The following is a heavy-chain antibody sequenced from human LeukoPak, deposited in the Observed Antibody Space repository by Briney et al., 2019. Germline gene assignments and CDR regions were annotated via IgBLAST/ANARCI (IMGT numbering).Heavy chain of an antibody. CDR2: ISASGRYT. V-gene: IGHV3-23*01. Sequence: PGGSLRLSCEVSGFTFGNSAMSWVRQAPGKGLEWISGISASGRYTYTADSLKGRFTISRDNSKNTLYLQMNSLRAEDTALYYCAKDGSWGDYYFYFYIDVWGKGTTVTVSS. J-gene: IGHJ6*03. CDR3: AKDGSWGDYYFYFYIDV. D-gene: IGHD3-16*01. CDR1: GFTFGNSA.